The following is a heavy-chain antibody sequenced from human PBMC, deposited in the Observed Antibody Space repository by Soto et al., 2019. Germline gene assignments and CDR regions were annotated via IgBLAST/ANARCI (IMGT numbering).Heavy chain of an antibody. Sequence: QVQLVQSGAEVKKPGSSVKVSCKASGGTFSSYTISWVRQSPGQGLEWMGRIIPILGIANYAQKFQGRVTITADKSTSTAYRELSSLRSEDTAVYYCATIKYINYGMDVWCQGTTVTVSS. CDR1: GGTFSSYT. J-gene: IGHJ6*02. V-gene: IGHV1-69*02. D-gene: IGHD5-12*01. CDR3: ATIKYINYGMDV. CDR2: IIPILGIA.